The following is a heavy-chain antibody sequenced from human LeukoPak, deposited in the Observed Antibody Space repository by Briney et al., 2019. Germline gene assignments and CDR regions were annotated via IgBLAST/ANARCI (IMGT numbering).Heavy chain of an antibody. Sequence: GGSLRLSCAASGFMFSDYFMSWIRQAPGKELEWISYISSNSKYTKYADSVKGRFTISRDNAKKSLYLQMNSLRAEDTAVYYCARTYNIRYFDTWGQGTLVTVSS. J-gene: IGHJ5*02. D-gene: IGHD3-9*01. CDR2: ISSNSKYT. CDR1: GFMFSDYF. CDR3: ARTYNIRYFDT. V-gene: IGHV3-11*03.